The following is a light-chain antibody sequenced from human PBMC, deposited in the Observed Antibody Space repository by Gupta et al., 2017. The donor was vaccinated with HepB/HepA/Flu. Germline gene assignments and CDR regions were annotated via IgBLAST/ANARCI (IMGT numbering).Light chain of an antibody. J-gene: IGLJ2*01. Sequence: QSALTQPASVSGSLGQSITISCTGTSSDGGGYNYVSWYQQHPGKAPKLMIYDVSNRPSGVSNRFSGSKSGNTASLTISGRQAEDEADYYCSSYTTSITVVFGGGTRLTVL. CDR1: SSDGGGYNY. CDR3: SSYTTSITVV. V-gene: IGLV2-14*03. CDR2: DVS.